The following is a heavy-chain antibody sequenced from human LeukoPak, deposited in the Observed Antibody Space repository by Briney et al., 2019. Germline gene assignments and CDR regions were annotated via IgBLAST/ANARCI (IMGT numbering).Heavy chain of an antibody. CDR3: ARHSPRDGSYLYYYFDY. J-gene: IGHJ4*02. CDR1: GGSISSSSYY. V-gene: IGHV4-39*01. CDR2: IYYSGST. D-gene: IGHD1-26*01. Sequence: NASETLSLTCTVSGGSISSSSYYWGWIRQPPGKGLEWIGSIYYSGSTYYNPSLKSRVTISVDTSKNQFSLKLSSVTAADTAVYYCARHSPRDGSYLYYYFDYWGQGTLVTVSS.